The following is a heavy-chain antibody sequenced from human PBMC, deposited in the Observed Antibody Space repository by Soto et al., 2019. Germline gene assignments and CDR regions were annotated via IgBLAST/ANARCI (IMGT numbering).Heavy chain of an antibody. CDR1: GFSLTTSGVG. Sequence: QITLKESGPTVVKPTETLTLTCTFSGFSLTTSGVGVGWVRQSPGKAPEWLALIYWDDDKRYSTSLKSRLTITKDISKNQVVLTMANVDPADTATYYCAHRVLRTVFGLVTTTAIYFDFWGQGTPVVVSS. J-gene: IGHJ4*02. D-gene: IGHD3-3*01. CDR2: IYWDDDK. CDR3: AHRVLRTVFGLVTTTAIYFDF. V-gene: IGHV2-5*02.